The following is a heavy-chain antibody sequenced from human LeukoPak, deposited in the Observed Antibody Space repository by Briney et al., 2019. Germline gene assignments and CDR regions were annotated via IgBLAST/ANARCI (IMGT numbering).Heavy chain of an antibody. J-gene: IGHJ6*03. Sequence: GGSLRLSCAASGFTFSSYEMNWVRQAPGKGLEWVSYISSSGSTIYYADSVKGRFTISRDNAKNSLYLQMNSLRAEDTAVYYCARVPDIPYDYVWGSYRVNMDVWGKGTTVTVSS. V-gene: IGHV3-48*03. D-gene: IGHD3-16*02. CDR3: ARVPDIPYDYVWGSYRVNMDV. CDR1: GFTFSSYE. CDR2: ISSSGSTI.